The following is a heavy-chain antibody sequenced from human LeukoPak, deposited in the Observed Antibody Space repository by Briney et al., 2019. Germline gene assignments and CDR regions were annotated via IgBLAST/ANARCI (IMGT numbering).Heavy chain of an antibody. Sequence: GGSLRLSCAASGFTVSSNYVSWVRQAPGKGLEWVSVIYSGGSTYYADSVKGRFTISRDNSKNTLYLQMNSLRAEDTAVYYCARGGSGTPFDPWGQGTLVTVSS. D-gene: IGHD6-19*01. V-gene: IGHV3-66*02. CDR1: GFTVSSNY. CDR3: ARGGSGTPFDP. CDR2: IYSGGST. J-gene: IGHJ5*02.